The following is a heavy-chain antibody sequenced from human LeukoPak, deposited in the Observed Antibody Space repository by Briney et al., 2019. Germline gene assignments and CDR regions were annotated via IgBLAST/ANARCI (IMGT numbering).Heavy chain of an antibody. Sequence: SETLSLTCSVSGYSISSHYCWGWIRQPPGKGLEWIGSVCHSGSSFYNPSLKSRLAISIDTSKNEFSLKLSSLTAADTAVYHCARGRVREGLNWFDPWGQGTLVTVSS. CDR1: GYSISSHYC. CDR3: ARGRVREGLNWFDP. CDR2: VCHSGSS. V-gene: IGHV4-38-2*02. J-gene: IGHJ5*02. D-gene: IGHD2-21*01.